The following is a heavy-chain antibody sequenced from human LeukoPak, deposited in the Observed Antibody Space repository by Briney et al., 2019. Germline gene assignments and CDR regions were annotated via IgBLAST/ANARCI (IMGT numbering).Heavy chain of an antibody. V-gene: IGHV3-7*03. CDR2: IKQDGSDK. D-gene: IGHD4-23*01. J-gene: IGHJ4*02. Sequence: GGSLRLSCAASGFTFSAHWMSWVRQAPGKGLEWVANIKQDGSDKYYVDSVEGRFTISRDNAKNSLYLQMNSLRAEDTAAYYCARKTVVGSYFDYWGQGTLVTVSS. CDR1: GFTFSAHW. CDR3: ARKTVVGSYFDY.